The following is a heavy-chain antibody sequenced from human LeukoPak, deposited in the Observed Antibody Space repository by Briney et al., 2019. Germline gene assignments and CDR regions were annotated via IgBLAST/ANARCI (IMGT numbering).Heavy chain of an antibody. J-gene: IGHJ4*02. CDR3: AKVSVCYGCYLDF. D-gene: IGHD3-16*01. CDR1: GYAFSSHG. V-gene: IGHV3-23*01. Sequence: GESLRLSCAASGYAFSSHGLTWVRQAPGKGLEWVSTINGPGDNPYYAETVKGRFTISRDNSKNTLYLQMHSLRAEDTAIYYCAKVSVCYGCYLDFWGQGTLVTVS. CDR2: INGPGDNP.